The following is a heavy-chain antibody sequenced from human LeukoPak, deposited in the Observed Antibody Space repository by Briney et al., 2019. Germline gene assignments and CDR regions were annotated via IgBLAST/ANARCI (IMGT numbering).Heavy chain of an antibody. J-gene: IGHJ6*03. D-gene: IGHD3-10*01. V-gene: IGHV4-59*01. CDR1: GGSINTYF. CDR2: IYYSGST. Sequence: PSETLSLTCTVSGGSINTYFWNWIRQPPGKGLEWIGYIYYSGSTNYNPSLKSRVTISVDTSKNQFSLKLSSVTAADTAVYYCAGARRGGRVDYYYYYMDVWGKGTTVTVSS. CDR3: AGARRGGRVDYYYYYMDV.